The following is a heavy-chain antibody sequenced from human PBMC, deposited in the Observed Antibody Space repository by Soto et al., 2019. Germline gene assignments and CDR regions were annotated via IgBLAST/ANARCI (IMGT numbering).Heavy chain of an antibody. CDR1: SRSIVSPRYY. V-gene: IGHV4-39*02. CDR2: IYYSGST. D-gene: IGHD5-18*01. Sequence: SGTLSLTCPIPSRSIVSPRYYWGSNCHPPGKGLEWIGSIYYSGSTYYNPSLKSRVTISVDTSKNQFSLKLSSVTAADTAVYHCARERSAAMADYYYGMDVWGQGTTVS. J-gene: IGHJ6*02. CDR3: ARERSAAMADYYYGMDV.